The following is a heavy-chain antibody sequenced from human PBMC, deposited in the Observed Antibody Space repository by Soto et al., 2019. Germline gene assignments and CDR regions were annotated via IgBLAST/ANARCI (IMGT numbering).Heavy chain of an antibody. J-gene: IGHJ5*02. CDR2: IYHSGST. CDR1: SGSISSSNW. Sequence: QVQLQESGPGLVKPSGTLSLTCAVSSGSISSSNWWRWVRQPPGKGLEWIGEIYHSGSTNYNPSLKSRVTISVDKSKNQFSLKLSSVTAADTAVYYCARTPIAAAADVWFDPWGQGTLVTVSS. D-gene: IGHD6-13*01. CDR3: ARTPIAAAADVWFDP. V-gene: IGHV4-4*02.